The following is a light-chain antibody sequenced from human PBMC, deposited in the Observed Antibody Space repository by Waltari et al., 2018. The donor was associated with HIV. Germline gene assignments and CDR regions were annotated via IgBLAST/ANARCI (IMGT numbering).Light chain of an antibody. CDR3: SSYVTGGSLL. J-gene: IGLJ3*02. V-gene: IGLV2-14*01. Sequence: QSALTQPASVSGSPGQSITISCLGSDIDIGIYDSISWYHHPPDRAPRLVVFTANSRPSGSPFRFAGSKSGNTASLTISGLQADDEGVYYCSSYVTGGSLLFGGGTQVTVL. CDR1: DIDIGIYDS. CDR2: TAN.